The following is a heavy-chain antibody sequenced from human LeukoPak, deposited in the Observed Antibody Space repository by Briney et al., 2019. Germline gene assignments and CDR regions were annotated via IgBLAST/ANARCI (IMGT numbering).Heavy chain of an antibody. CDR3: AKDTRPGIAVAATATNYYYYGMDV. V-gene: IGHV3-9*01. D-gene: IGHD6-19*01. Sequence: GGSLRLSCAASGFTFSSYSMNWVRQAPGKGLEWVSGISWNSGSIGYADSVKGRFTISRDNAKNSLYLQMNSLRAEDTALYYCAKDTRPGIAVAATATNYYYYGMDVWGQGTTVTVSS. J-gene: IGHJ6*02. CDR2: ISWNSGSI. CDR1: GFTFSSYS.